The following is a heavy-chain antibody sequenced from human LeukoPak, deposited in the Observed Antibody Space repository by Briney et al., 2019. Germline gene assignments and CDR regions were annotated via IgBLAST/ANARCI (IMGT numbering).Heavy chain of an antibody. D-gene: IGHD5-12*01. Sequence: KTSETLSLTCAVHGESFRGYYWSSIRQPPGKGLEWNEEINQSENTNYNPSLKGRLALSVHTSKNQSALELTSVTAADTAVYYCASSLEWWLRGWDIWGQGTMVTVSS. CDR3: ASSLEWWLRGWDI. CDR2: INQSENT. CDR1: GESFRGYY. J-gene: IGHJ3*02. V-gene: IGHV4-34*01.